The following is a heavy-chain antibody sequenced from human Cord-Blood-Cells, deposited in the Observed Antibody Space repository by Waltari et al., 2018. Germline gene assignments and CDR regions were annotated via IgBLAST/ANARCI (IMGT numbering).Heavy chain of an antibody. D-gene: IGHD6-19*01. V-gene: IGHV3-15*01. J-gene: IGHJ4*02. CDR2: IKSKTDGEKT. Sequence: EVQLVESGGGLVKPGVSLRLSCAASGFTFSNAWMSWVRQAPGKGLEWVGRIKSKTDGEKTDYAAPVKGRFTISRDDSKNTLYLQMNSLKTEDTAVYYCTAHEAGYWGQGTLVTVSS. CDR1: GFTFSNAW. CDR3: TAHEAGY.